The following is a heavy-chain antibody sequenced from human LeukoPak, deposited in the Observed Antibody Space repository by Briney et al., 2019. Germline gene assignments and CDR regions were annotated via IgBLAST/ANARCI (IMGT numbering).Heavy chain of an antibody. CDR1: GYTFTGYY. Sequence: ASVKVSCKASGYTFTGYYMHWVRQAPGQGLEWMGWINPNSGGTNYAQKFQGRVTMTRDTSISTAYMELSRLRSDDTAVYYCARDMKVRGVIAGYYYYGMDVWGQGTTVTVSS. V-gene: IGHV1-2*02. CDR2: INPNSGGT. D-gene: IGHD3-10*01. CDR3: ARDMKVRGVIAGYYYYGMDV. J-gene: IGHJ6*02.